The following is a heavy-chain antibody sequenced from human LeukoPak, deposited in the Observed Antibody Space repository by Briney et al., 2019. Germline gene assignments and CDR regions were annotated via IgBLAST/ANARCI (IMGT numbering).Heavy chain of an antibody. D-gene: IGHD3-16*01. CDR3: AREMGATDY. V-gene: IGHV1-46*01. J-gene: IGHJ4*02. Sequence: GASVRVSCKASGYSFTRHYVHWVRQAPGQGLEWVGEIRGSDGYIRCAQKFQGRVSMTRDTSTTTVHMELTSLRSEDTAVYYCAREMGATDYWGQGTLVTVSS. CDR1: GYSFTRHY. CDR2: IRGSDGYI.